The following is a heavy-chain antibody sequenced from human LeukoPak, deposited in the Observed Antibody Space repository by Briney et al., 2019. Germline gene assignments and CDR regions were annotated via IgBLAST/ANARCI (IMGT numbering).Heavy chain of an antibody. CDR3: ARDGIAGAPTYYFDY. Sequence: HPGGSLRLSCAASGFTFSSYAMHWVRQAPGKGLEYVSAISSNGGSTYYVNSVKGRFTISRDNSKNTLYLQMGSLRAEDMAVYYCARDGIAGAPTYYFDYWGQGTLVTVSS. D-gene: IGHD6-19*01. V-gene: IGHV3-64*01. CDR2: ISSNGGST. CDR1: GFTFSSYA. J-gene: IGHJ4*02.